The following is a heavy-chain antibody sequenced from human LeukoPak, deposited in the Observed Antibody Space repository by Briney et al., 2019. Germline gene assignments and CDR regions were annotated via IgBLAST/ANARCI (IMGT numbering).Heavy chain of an antibody. CDR1: GFTFSSYS. D-gene: IGHD3-16*01. CDR3: AKDGGGGYYYYYMDV. J-gene: IGHJ6*03. V-gene: IGHV3-21*04. CDR2: ISSSSSYI. Sequence: GGSLRLSCAASGFTFSSYSMNWVRQAPGKGLEWVSSISSSSSYIYYADSVKGRFTISRDNAKNSLYLQMNSLRAEDTALYYCAKDGGGGYYYYYMDVWGKGTTVTISS.